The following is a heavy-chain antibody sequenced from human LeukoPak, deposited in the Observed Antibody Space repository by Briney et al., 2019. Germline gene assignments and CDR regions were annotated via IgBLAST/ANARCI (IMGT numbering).Heavy chain of an antibody. V-gene: IGHV3-7*01. D-gene: IGHD3-3*01. CDR3: ARLRYNDFWSGHWKYYYYMDV. J-gene: IGHJ6*03. Sequence: AGGSLRLSCAASGFTFSSYWMSWVRQAPGKGLEWVANIKQDGSEKYYVDSVKGRFTISRDNAKNSLYLQMNSLRAEDTALYYCARLRYNDFWSGHWKYYYYMDVWGKGTTVTVSS. CDR2: IKQDGSEK. CDR1: GFTFSSYW.